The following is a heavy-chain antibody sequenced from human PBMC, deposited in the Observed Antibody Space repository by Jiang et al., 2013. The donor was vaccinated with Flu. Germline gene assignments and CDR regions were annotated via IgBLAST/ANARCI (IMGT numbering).Heavy chain of an antibody. D-gene: IGHD3-22*01. V-gene: IGHV4-39*01. CDR2: IYYSGGT. J-gene: IGHJ3*02. CDR3: ARPSYFYNSSDRGAFDI. Sequence: GLVKPSETLSLTCTVSGGSISSSSHYWGWIRQSPGKGLEWIGSIYYSGGTYYNPSLKSRVNISVDTSKNQFFLKLSSVTAADTAIYYCARPSYFYNSSDRGAFDIWGQGTMVTVSS. CDR1: GGSISSSSHY.